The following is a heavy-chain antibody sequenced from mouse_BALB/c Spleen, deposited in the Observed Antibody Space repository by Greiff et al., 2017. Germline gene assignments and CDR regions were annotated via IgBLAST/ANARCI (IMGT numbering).Heavy chain of an antibody. Sequence: QVQLQQPGAELVKPGASVKLSCKASGYTFTSYWMHWVKQRPGQGLEWIGEINPSNGRTNYNEKFKSKATLTVDKSSSTAYMQLSSLTSEDSSVYYCARRVPRDCFDYWGQGTTLTVSS. V-gene: IGHV1S81*02. J-gene: IGHJ2*01. CDR2: INPSNGRT. D-gene: IGHD2-14*01. CDR3: ARRVPRDCFDY. CDR1: GYTFTSYW.